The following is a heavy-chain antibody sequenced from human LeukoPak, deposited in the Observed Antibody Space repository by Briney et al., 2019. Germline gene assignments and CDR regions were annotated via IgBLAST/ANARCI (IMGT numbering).Heavy chain of an antibody. CDR3: ARAGEYT. D-gene: IGHD3-16*01. CDR1: GLNFDDSA. CDR2: IYSDGST. Sequence: AGGSLRLSCVASGLNFDDSAMHWVRHAPGKGLEWVSVIYSDGSTYYTDSVKGRFTISRDNSKNTLYLQMNSLRAEDTAVYYCARAGEYTWGQGTMVTVSS. J-gene: IGHJ3*02. V-gene: IGHV3-53*01.